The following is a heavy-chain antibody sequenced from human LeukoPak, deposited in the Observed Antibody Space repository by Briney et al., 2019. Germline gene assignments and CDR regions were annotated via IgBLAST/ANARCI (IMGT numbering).Heavy chain of an antibody. Sequence: PGGSLRLSCAASGFTFSDYSMSWIRQAPGKGLEWVSYISSSSSTIYYADSVKGRFTISRDNAKNSLYLQMNSLRAEDTAVYYCARRDTAMAKDLDYWGQGTLVTVSS. CDR3: ARRDTAMAKDLDY. D-gene: IGHD5-18*01. J-gene: IGHJ4*02. V-gene: IGHV3-11*04. CDR1: GFTFSDYS. CDR2: ISSSSSTI.